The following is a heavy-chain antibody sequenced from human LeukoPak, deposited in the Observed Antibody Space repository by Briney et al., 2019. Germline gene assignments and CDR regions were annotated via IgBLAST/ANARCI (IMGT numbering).Heavy chain of an antibody. CDR3: AKSQWGSSSWYHYYYGMDV. V-gene: IGHV3-30-3*02. D-gene: IGHD6-13*01. CDR2: ISYDGSNK. Sequence: PGRSPRLSCAASGFTFSSYAMHWVRQAPGKGLEWVAVISYDGSNKYYADSVKGRFTISRDNAKNSLYLQMNSLRAEDTAVYYCAKSQWGSSSWYHYYYGMDVWGQGTTVTVSS. CDR1: GFTFSSYA. J-gene: IGHJ6*02.